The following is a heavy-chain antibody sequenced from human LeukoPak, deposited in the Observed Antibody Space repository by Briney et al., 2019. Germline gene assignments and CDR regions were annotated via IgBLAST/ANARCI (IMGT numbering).Heavy chain of an antibody. Sequence: SETLSLTCTVSGGSISSYYWSWIRQPPGKGLEWIGYIYYSGSTNYNPSLKSRVTISVDTSKNQFSLKLRSVTAADTAVYYCARHTPYYDFWSGYSYWYFDLWGRGTLVTVSS. V-gene: IGHV4-59*08. J-gene: IGHJ2*01. CDR1: GGSISSYY. D-gene: IGHD3-3*01. CDR2: IYYSGST. CDR3: ARHTPYYDFWSGYSYWYFDL.